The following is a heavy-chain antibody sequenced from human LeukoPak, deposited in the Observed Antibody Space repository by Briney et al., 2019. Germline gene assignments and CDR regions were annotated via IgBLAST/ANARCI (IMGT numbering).Heavy chain of an antibody. V-gene: IGHV1-8*02. CDR3: ARSGGGWFDP. Sequence: ASVKVSCKASGYTFTSYDINWVRQATGQGIEWLGWMNPNSGNTGYAQKFQGRVTMTTDTSTSTVYMELSSLRSEDTAVYYCARSGGGWFDPWGQGTLVTVSS. D-gene: IGHD4-23*01. J-gene: IGHJ5*02. CDR1: GYTFTSYD. CDR2: MNPNSGNT.